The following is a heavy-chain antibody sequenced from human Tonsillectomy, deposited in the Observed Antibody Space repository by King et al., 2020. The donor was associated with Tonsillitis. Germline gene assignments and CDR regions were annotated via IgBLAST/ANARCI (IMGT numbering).Heavy chain of an antibody. Sequence: VQLVESGAEVKKPGASVKVSCKASGYTFIGYYMHWVRQAPGQGLEWMGWINPNSGGTNYAQKFQGRVTMTRDTSISTAYMELSRLRSDDTAVYYCAREVGDCGGDCPFDYWGQGTLVTVSS. V-gene: IGHV1-2*02. J-gene: IGHJ4*02. D-gene: IGHD2-21*01. CDR3: AREVGDCGGDCPFDY. CDR2: INPNSGGT. CDR1: GYTFIGYY.